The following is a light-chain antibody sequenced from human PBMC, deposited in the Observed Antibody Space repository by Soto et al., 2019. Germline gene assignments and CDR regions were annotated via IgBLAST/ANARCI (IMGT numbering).Light chain of an antibody. Sequence: DIQMTQSPSFMYASVGDRVTITCRASQGISNYLAWYQQKPGKVPKLLIYAASTLQSGVPSRFGGSGSGTDFTLTILSLQPEDVATYYCQQYNGAPITFGPGNKVHIK. V-gene: IGKV1-27*01. J-gene: IGKJ3*01. CDR3: QQYNGAPIT. CDR2: AAS. CDR1: QGISNY.